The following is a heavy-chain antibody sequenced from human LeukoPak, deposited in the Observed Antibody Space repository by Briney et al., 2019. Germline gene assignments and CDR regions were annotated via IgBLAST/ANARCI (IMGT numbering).Heavy chain of an antibody. J-gene: IGHJ4*02. CDR3: ARTVYGDYVN. D-gene: IGHD4-17*01. CDR1: GFTFSSYG. V-gene: IGHV3-30*03. CDR2: ISYDGSNK. Sequence: GGSLRLSCAASGFTFSSYGMHWVSQAPGKGLEWVAVISYDGSNKYYADSVKGRFTISRDNSKNTLYLQMNSLRAEDTAVYYCARTVYGDYVNWGQGTLVTVSS.